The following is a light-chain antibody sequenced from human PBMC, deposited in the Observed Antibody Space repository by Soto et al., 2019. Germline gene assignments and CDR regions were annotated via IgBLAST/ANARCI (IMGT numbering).Light chain of an antibody. Sequence: GPGQRVTISCTGSSSNIGAGYDVHWYQQLPGTAPKLLIFRNNNRPSGVPDRFSGSKSGTSASLAITGLQAEDEADYYCQSYDSSMSAYVFASGTKVTVL. J-gene: IGLJ1*01. V-gene: IGLV1-40*01. CDR1: SSNIGAGYD. CDR3: QSYDSSMSAYV. CDR2: RNN.